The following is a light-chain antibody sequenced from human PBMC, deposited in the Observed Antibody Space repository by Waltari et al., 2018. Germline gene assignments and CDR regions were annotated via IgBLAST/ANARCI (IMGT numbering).Light chain of an antibody. CDR1: SRDVGLYNF. CDR3: ASHGNNKV. J-gene: IGLJ3*02. Sequence: QSALTQPASVSGSPGQSITISCTGTSRDVGLYNFVSWYQQPPGKAPNLIISGVDKRPSGVPDRFSGSKSGSTAYLTVSGLQAEDEADYYCASHGNNKVFGGGTKLTVL. CDR2: GVD. V-gene: IGLV2-8*01.